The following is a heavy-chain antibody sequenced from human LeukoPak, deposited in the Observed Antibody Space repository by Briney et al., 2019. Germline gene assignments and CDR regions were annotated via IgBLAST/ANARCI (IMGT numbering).Heavy chain of an antibody. CDR1: GFTFSSYA. J-gene: IGHJ4*02. CDR3: AKDRSVHAEEDTFDH. CDR2: ISGSGGRT. D-gene: IGHD5/OR15-5a*01. V-gene: IGHV3-23*01. Sequence: PGGSLRLSCAASGFTFSSYAMSWVRQAPGRGLEWVSAISGSGGRTYYADSVKGRFTTSRDNSKNTLYLQMNSLRAEDTAVYYCAKDRSVHAEEDTFDHWGQGTLVTVSS.